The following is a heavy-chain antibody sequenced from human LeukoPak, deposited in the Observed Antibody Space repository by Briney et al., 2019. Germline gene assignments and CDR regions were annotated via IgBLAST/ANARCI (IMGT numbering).Heavy chain of an antibody. CDR2: IYISGST. V-gene: IGHV4-61*02. CDR3: ARHLPHGDGDKRGFEY. Sequence: SETLSLTCTVSGGSVSSGSYYWSWIRQPAGKGLEWIGRIYISGSTKYNPSLKSRVTISTDTSKSKVSLTLRSVSGSDTAVYFCARHLPHGDGDKRGFEYWGQGTLVTVSS. CDR1: GGSVSSGSYY. D-gene: IGHD4-23*01. J-gene: IGHJ4*02.